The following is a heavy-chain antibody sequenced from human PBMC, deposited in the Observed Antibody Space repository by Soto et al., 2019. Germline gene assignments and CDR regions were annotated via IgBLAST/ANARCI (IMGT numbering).Heavy chain of an antibody. V-gene: IGHV4-59*08. J-gene: IGHJ4*02. CDR3: ARLGGSSGYYRYYFDY. D-gene: IGHD3-22*01. CDR1: GGSISSYY. CDR2: IYYSGST. Sequence: PSETLSLTCTVSGGSISSYYWSWIRQPPGKGLEWIGYIYYSGSTNYNPSLKSRVTISVDTSKDQFSLKLSSVTAADTAVYYCARLGGSSGYYRYYFDYCGQGTLVTVSS.